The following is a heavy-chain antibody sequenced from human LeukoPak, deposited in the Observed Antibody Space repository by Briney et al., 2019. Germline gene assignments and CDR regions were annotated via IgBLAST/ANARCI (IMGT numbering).Heavy chain of an antibody. J-gene: IGHJ4*02. CDR3: ARPRGCGSNRCNNFDY. Sequence: GGSLRLSCSVSGFIFRDFSMSWVRQAPGKGLEWVAKMNEYGSEIFHVDSVKGRFTISRDNGKNSLYLQMNRLRAEDTAVYYCARPRGCGSNRCNNFDYWGQGTLVTVSS. CDR2: MNEYGSEI. D-gene: IGHD2-2*01. V-gene: IGHV3-7*01. CDR1: GFIFRDFS.